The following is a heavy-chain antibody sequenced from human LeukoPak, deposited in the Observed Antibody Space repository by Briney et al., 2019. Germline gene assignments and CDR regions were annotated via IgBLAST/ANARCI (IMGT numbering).Heavy chain of an antibody. CDR3: ARVVGAGNFDY. J-gene: IGHJ4*02. CDR2: ISADGGST. CDR1: RFTFSRFS. V-gene: IGHV3-64*02. Sequence: PGGSLRLSCAASRFTFSRFSMHWVRQAPGKGLEYVSAISADGGSTYYADSVRGRFTISRDNSRDTLYLQMDSLRAEDMAVYYCARVVGAGNFDYWGQGTLVTVSS. D-gene: IGHD1-26*01.